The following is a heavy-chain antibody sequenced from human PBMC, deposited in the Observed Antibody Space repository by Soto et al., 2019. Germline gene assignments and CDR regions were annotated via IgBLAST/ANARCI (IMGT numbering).Heavy chain of an antibody. CDR1: GGSFSGYY. V-gene: IGHV4-34*01. CDR3: ARRRYCSGGSCYEGVDY. CDR2: INHSGST. Sequence: QVQLQQWGAGLLKPSETLSLTCAVYGGSFSGYYWSWIRQPPGKGLEWIGEINHSGSTNYNPSLMSRVTISVDTSKNQFSLKLSSVTAADTAVYYCARRRYCSGGSCYEGVDYWGQGTLVTVSS. J-gene: IGHJ4*02. D-gene: IGHD2-15*01.